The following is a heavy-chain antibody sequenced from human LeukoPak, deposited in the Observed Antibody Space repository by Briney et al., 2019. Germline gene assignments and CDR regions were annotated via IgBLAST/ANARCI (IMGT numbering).Heavy chain of an antibody. Sequence: SETLSLTYTVSGGSISSYYWSWIRQPPGKGLEWTGYIYYSGSTNYNPSLKSRVTISVDTSKNQFSLKLSSVTAADTAVYYCARYGKIYGDYDNYFDYWGQGTLVTVSS. J-gene: IGHJ4*02. V-gene: IGHV4-59*01. D-gene: IGHD4-17*01. CDR1: GGSISSYY. CDR2: IYYSGST. CDR3: ARYGKIYGDYDNYFDY.